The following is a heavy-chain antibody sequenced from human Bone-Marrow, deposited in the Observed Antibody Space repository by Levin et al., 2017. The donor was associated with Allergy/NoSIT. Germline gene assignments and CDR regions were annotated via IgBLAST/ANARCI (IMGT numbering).Heavy chain of an antibody. CDR2: IKQVGSEK. V-gene: IGHV3-7*01. Sequence: PGGSLRLSCAASGFTFSSYWMSWVRQAPGKGLEWVANIKQVGSEKYYVDSVKGRFTISRDNAKNSLYLQVNSLRAEDTAVYYCARHRRLADFDNWGQGTLVTVSS. CDR3: ARHRRLADFDN. D-gene: IGHD6-6*01. CDR1: GFTFSSYW. J-gene: IGHJ4*02.